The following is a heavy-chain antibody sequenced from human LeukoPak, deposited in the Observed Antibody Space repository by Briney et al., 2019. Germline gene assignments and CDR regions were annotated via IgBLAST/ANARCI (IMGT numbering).Heavy chain of an antibody. CDR1: GFTFSSYW. CDR3: ARGGLLSRY. D-gene: IGHD1-26*01. Sequence: GGSLRLSCAASGFTFSSYWMHWVRQAPGKGLVWVSHINTDGSYTRYADSVKGRFTIARDNAKSTLYLQMNSLRAEDTAVYYCARGGLLSRYWGQGTLVTVSS. V-gene: IGHV3-74*01. J-gene: IGHJ4*02. CDR2: INTDGSYT.